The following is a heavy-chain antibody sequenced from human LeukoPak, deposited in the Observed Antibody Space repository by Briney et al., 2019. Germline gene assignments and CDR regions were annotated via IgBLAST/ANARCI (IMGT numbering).Heavy chain of an antibody. V-gene: IGHV3-30*18. CDR3: AKEGPCSSTSCYEDAFDI. D-gene: IGHD2-2*01. Sequence: GGSLRLSCAASGFTFSNYGMHWVRQAPGKGLEWVAVMSDDGSKKYYGDSVKGRFTISRDNSKNTLYLQMNSLRAEDTAVYYCAKEGPCSSTSCYEDAFDIWGQGTMVTVSS. CDR1: GFTFSNYG. CDR2: MSDDGSKK. J-gene: IGHJ3*02.